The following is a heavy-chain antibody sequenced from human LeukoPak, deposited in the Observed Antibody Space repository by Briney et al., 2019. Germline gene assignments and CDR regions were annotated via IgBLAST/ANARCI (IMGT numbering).Heavy chain of an antibody. Sequence: GESLKISCKGSGYSFTSYWIGCVRQMPGKGLEWMGIIYPGDSDSTNSPSFQGQVTISADTSISTAYLQWRSLKASDTAIYYCARHGAVAGSYYFGMDVWGQGTTVTVSS. CDR2: IYPGDSDS. CDR3: ARHGAVAGSYYFGMDV. D-gene: IGHD6-19*01. V-gene: IGHV5-51*01. CDR1: GYSFTSYW. J-gene: IGHJ6*02.